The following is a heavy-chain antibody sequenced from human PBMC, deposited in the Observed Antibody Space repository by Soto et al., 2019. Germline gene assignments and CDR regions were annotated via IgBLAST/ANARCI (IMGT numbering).Heavy chain of an antibody. V-gene: IGHV3-7*01. Sequence: EVQLVESGGGLVQPGGSLRLSCEASEFTFSNYWMSWVRQAPGEGLEWVAIMKEDGSETYYVDSVKGRFTISRDNAKSSVHLQMNSLRVEDTAVYYGARARPGAYFDYWGQGTPVTVSS. CDR1: EFTFSNYW. CDR2: MKEDGSET. J-gene: IGHJ4*02. CDR3: ARARPGAYFDY.